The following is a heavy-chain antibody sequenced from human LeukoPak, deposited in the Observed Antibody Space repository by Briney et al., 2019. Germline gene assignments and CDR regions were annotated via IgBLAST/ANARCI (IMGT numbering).Heavy chain of an antibody. Sequence: VRSLRLSCAVSGFTFSSEGMHWVRPAPGQGLEWGAVISYDGSNKYYADSVKGRFTISIDNSKNTLYLQMNSLRAEDTAVYYCAKVGSRVTSAPDDYWGQGTLVTVSS. CDR1: GFTFSSEG. CDR3: AKVGSRVTSAPDDY. CDR2: ISYDGSNK. D-gene: IGHD4-17*01. J-gene: IGHJ4*02. V-gene: IGHV3-30*18.